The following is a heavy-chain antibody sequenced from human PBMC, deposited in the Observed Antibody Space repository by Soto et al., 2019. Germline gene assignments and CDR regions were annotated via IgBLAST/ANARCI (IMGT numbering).Heavy chain of an antibody. CDR3: GRGPAGDNPYFDS. CDR1: GGTFSSYA. D-gene: IGHD4-17*01. J-gene: IGHJ4*02. CDR2: IIPIFGTA. V-gene: IGHV1-69*13. Sequence: SVKVSCKASGGTFSSYAISWVRQAPGQGLEWMGGIIPIFGTANYAQKFQGRVTITADESTSTAYMERVSLRSEGTGVYCWGRGPAGDNPYFDSGAQETLVTVSS.